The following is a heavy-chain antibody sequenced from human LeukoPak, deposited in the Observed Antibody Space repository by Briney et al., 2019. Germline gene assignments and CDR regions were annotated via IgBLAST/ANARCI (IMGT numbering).Heavy chain of an antibody. D-gene: IGHD3-3*01. J-gene: IGHJ4*02. CDR1: GGSISSYY. V-gene: IGHV4-59*12. Sequence: TSETLSLTCTVSGGSISSYYWSWIRQPPGKGLEWIGYIYYSGSTNYNPSLKSRVTISVDTSKNQFSLKLSSVTAADTAVYYCARGYYDFWSGYYDHFDYWGQGTLVTVSS. CDR2: IYYSGST. CDR3: ARGYYDFWSGYYDHFDY.